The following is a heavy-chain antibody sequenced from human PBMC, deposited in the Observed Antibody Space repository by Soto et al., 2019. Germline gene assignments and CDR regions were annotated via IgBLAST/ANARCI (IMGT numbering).Heavy chain of an antibody. CDR2: AYHSGST. D-gene: IGHD4-17*01. CDR1: GASVTLSNW. V-gene: IGHV4-4*02. Sequence: QMQLQQSGPGLVKPSGTLSLTCTVSGASVTLSNWWTWIRQSPGRGLEWIGQAYHSGSTNYNPSLETRVTISVDTAKNPFSLNLTSVTAADAAVYYCARATADYGDADDVWGQGTSVTVSS. CDR3: ARATADYGDADDV. J-gene: IGHJ3*01.